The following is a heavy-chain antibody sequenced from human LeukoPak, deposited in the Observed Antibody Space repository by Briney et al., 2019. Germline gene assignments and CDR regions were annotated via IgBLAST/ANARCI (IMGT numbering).Heavy chain of an antibody. D-gene: IGHD3-22*01. CDR2: MNPKSVNT. CDR1: GYTFTSYD. CDR3: ARVYYDSSGYSDNYGDAFDI. Sequence: ASVRVSSKASGYTFTSYDINWGRQATGQGLEWRGGMNPKSVNTGYAQKFQGRVTMTRNTSISTAYMELSSLKSEDTAVYYCARVYYDSSGYSDNYGDAFDIWGQGTMVTVSS. J-gene: IGHJ3*02. V-gene: IGHV1-8*01.